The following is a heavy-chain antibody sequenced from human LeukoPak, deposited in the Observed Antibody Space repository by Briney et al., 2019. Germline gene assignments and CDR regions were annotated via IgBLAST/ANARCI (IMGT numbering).Heavy chain of an antibody. CDR3: ARAPTGTTSHFDH. V-gene: IGHV3-20*04. D-gene: IGHD4-11*01. CDR2: INWNGGST. Sequence: GGSLRLSCTASGFTFDDYGMSWVRQAPGKGLEWVSGINWNGGSTGYAESVKGRFTISRDNAKNSLYLQMNSLRAEDTALYYCARAPTGTTSHFDHWGQGTLVTVSS. CDR1: GFTFDDYG. J-gene: IGHJ4*02.